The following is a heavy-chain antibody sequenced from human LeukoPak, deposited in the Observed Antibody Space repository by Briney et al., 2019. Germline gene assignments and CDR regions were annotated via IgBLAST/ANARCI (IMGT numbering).Heavy chain of an antibody. CDR2: ISGSGGST. V-gene: IGHV3-23*01. Sequence: GGSLRLSCAASGFTFSSYAMSWVRQAPGKGLEWVSAISGSGGSTYYADSVKGRFTISRDNSKNTLYLQMNSLRAEDTAVYYCAKDRYCSSTSCWLGKYGMDVWGQGTTVTVSS. J-gene: IGHJ6*02. D-gene: IGHD2-2*01. CDR1: GFTFSSYA. CDR3: AKDRYCSSTSCWLGKYGMDV.